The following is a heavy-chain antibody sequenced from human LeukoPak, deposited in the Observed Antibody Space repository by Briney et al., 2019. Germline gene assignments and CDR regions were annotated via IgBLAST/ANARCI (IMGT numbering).Heavy chain of an antibody. D-gene: IGHD6-13*01. Sequence: SETLSLTCTVSGGSISSYYWSWIRQPPGKGLEWIGYIYYSGSTNYNPSLKSRVTISVDTSKNQFSLKLSSVTAADTAVYYCARQVNRAAAVDYWGQGTLVTVSS. CDR2: IYYSGST. V-gene: IGHV4-59*08. J-gene: IGHJ4*02. CDR3: ARQVNRAAAVDY. CDR1: GGSISSYY.